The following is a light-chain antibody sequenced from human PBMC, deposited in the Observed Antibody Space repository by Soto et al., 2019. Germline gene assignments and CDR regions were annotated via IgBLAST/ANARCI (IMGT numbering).Light chain of an antibody. V-gene: IGLV7-46*01. Sequence: QAVVTQEPSLTVSPGGTVTLTCGSSTGAVTSGHYPYWFQQKPGQAPRTLIYDGINKHSWTPARFSGSLLGGKAALTLSGAQPEDEAEYYCLLFYSGVYVFGTGTKVTVL. J-gene: IGLJ1*01. CDR3: LLFYSGVYV. CDR1: TGAVTSGHY. CDR2: DGI.